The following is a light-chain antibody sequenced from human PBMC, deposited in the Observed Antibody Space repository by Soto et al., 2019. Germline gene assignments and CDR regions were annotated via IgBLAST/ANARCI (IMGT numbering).Light chain of an antibody. V-gene: IGKV4-1*01. CDR3: QQYYSTPYT. J-gene: IGKJ2*01. CDR2: WAS. CDR1: QSVLYSSNNMNY. Sequence: DIVMTQSPDSLAVSLGERATINCKSSQSVLYSSNNMNYLAWYQHKPGQSPSLLIYWASTRESGVPDRFGGGGSGTNFTLTISSLQAEDVAVYFCQQYYSTPYTFGQGTKLEIK.